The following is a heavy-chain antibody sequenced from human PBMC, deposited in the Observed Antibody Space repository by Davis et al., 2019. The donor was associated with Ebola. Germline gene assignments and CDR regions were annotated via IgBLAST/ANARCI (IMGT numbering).Heavy chain of an antibody. V-gene: IGHV4-39*02. CDR1: GGSISSSSYY. CDR3: ARDQRGYYDSSGYYP. J-gene: IGHJ5*02. CDR2: IYYSGST. Sequence: PSETLSLTCTVSGGSISSSSYYWGWIRQPPGKGLEWIGSIYYSGSTYYNPSLKSRVTISVDTSKNQFSLKLSSVTAADTAVYYCARDQRGYYDSSGYYPWGQGTLVTVSS. D-gene: IGHD3-22*01.